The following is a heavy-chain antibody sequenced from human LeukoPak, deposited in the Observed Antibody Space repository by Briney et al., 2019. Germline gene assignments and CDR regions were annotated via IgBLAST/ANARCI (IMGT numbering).Heavy chain of an antibody. D-gene: IGHD1-26*01. CDR1: GFTFSSYS. CDR2: ISSSSSTI. Sequence: GGSLRLSCAASGFTFSSYSMNWVRQAPGKGLEWVSYISSSSSTIYYADSVKGRFTISRDNAKNSLYLQMNSLRDEDTAVYYCARDGRVTVGATRYGYWGQGTLVTVSS. J-gene: IGHJ4*02. V-gene: IGHV3-48*02. CDR3: ARDGRVTVGATRYGY.